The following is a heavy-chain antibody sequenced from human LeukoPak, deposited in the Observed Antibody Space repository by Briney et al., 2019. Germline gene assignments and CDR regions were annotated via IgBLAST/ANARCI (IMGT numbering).Heavy chain of an antibody. V-gene: IGHV3-74*01. CDR2: INRDGSWT. D-gene: IGHD2/OR15-2a*01. Sequence: GGSLRLSCAASGNYWMHWVRQVPGKGLVWVSHINRDGSWTSYADSVKGRFTISKDNAKNTVYLQMNSLRAEDTAVYYCVSFYETYWGRGTLVTVSS. CDR3: VSFYETY. J-gene: IGHJ4*02. CDR1: GNYW.